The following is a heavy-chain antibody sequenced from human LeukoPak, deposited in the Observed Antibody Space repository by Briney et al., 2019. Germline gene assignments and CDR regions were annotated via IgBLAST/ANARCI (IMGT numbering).Heavy chain of an antibody. V-gene: IGHV3-23*01. D-gene: IGHD3-16*02. CDR2: ISGSGGST. CDR1: GFTFSHYA. CDR3: AKQSDIVILPDSIPLNAYPMVV. J-gene: IGHJ6*04. Sequence: GGSLRLSCAASGFTFSHYAMTWVRQAPGKGLEWVSGISGSGGSTYYADSVKGRFTISRDNSRNTLYLQMNSLRAEDTAVYYCAKQSDIVILPDSIPLNAYPMVVWGKATTGTVSS.